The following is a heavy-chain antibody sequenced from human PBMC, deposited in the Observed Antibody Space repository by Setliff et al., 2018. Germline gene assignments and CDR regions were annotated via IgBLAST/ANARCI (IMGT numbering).Heavy chain of an antibody. J-gene: IGHJ6*02. CDR2: INPSGGST. CDR1: GYTFTSYY. V-gene: IGHV1-46*01. Sequence: ASVKVSCKASGYTFTSYYMHWVRQAPGQGLEWMGIINPSGGSTSYAQKFQGRVTMTRDTSTSTAFVELSSLRSDDTAVYFCARGVPAATNLESYGMDVWGQGTTVTVSS. D-gene: IGHD2-2*01. CDR3: ARGVPAATNLESYGMDV.